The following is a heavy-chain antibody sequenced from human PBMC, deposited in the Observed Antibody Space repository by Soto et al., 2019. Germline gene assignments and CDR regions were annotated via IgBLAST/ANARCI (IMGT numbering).Heavy chain of an antibody. D-gene: IGHD3-3*01. CDR3: AADFQWSGYYRAY. V-gene: IGHV1-58*01. J-gene: IGHJ4*02. CDR2: IVVGSGNT. CDR1: GFTFTSSA. Sequence: QMQLVQSGPEVKKPGTSVKVSCEASGFTFTSSAVQWVRQARGQRLEWIGWIVVGSGNTNYAQKLQERVTITRDMSTSKAYVALSSLRSEDTDVYYCAADFQWSGYYRAYWGQGTLVNVSS.